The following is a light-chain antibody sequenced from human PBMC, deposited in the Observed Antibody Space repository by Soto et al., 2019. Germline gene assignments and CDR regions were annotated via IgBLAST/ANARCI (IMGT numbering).Light chain of an antibody. CDR3: QKYNSAPRT. CDR1: QGISNY. CDR2: AAS. V-gene: IGKV1-27*01. Sequence: DIQMTQSPSSLSASVGDRVTITCRASQGISNYLAWYQQKPGKVPKLPIYAASTLQSGVTSRFSGSGSGTDFTLTISSLQPEDVATYYCQKYNSAPRTFGQGTKVEIK. J-gene: IGKJ1*01.